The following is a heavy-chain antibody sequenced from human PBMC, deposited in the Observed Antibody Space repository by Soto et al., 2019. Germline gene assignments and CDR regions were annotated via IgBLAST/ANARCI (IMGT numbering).Heavy chain of an antibody. V-gene: IGHV4-31*03. D-gene: IGHD3-10*01. CDR3: ASSRITMVRGVTEYYYYGMDV. CDR1: GGSIRSGGYY. J-gene: IGHJ6*02. Sequence: PSETLSLTCTVSGGSIRSGGYYWSWIRHHPGKGLEWIGYIYYSGSTYYNPSLKSRVTISVDTSKNQFSLKLSSVTAADTAVYYCASSRITMVRGVTEYYYYGMDVWGQGTTVTVSS. CDR2: IYYSGST.